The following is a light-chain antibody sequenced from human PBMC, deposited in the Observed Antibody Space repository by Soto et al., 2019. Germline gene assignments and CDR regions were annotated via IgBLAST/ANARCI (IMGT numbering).Light chain of an antibody. J-gene: IGLJ2*01. V-gene: IGLV2-14*01. CDR1: SSDVGGYNY. CDR3: SSYTGSSTPLV. Sequence: QSALTQPASVSGSPGQSITISCTGTSSDVGGYNYVSWYQQHPGKAPKLMIYDVSNRPSGVSNHFSGSKSGNTASLTISGLQAEDEADYYCSSYTGSSTPLVFGGGTKLTVL. CDR2: DVS.